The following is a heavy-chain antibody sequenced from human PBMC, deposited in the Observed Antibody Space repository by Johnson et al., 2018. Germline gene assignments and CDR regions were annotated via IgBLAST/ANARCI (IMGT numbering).Heavy chain of an antibody. CDR3: ARDRAGSTYLYDGMDV. J-gene: IGHJ6*04. Sequence: VQLVQSGGGVVQPGGSXRLSCAASGFTFSNAWMSWVRQAPGKGLEWVGRIKSKTDDGTTDYAAPVKGRFTISRDDSKNTLYRQMNSLKTEDKALYYCARDRAGSTYLYDGMDVWGKGPTVTVSS. CDR1: GFTFSNAW. CDR2: IKSKTDDGTT. D-gene: IGHD6-13*01. V-gene: IGHV3-15*01.